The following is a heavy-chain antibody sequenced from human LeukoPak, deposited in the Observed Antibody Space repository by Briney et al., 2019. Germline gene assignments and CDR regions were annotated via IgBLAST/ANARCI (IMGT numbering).Heavy chain of an antibody. D-gene: IGHD6-13*01. CDR3: ARDVVAAPGTWDY. CDR1: GGSISSSSFY. Sequence: SETLSLTCTVSGGSISSSSFYWGWIRQPPGKGLEWIGSIYYSGSTYYNPSLKSRVTISVDTSKNQFSLKLSSVTAADTAVYYCARDVVAAPGTWDYWGQGTLVTVSS. V-gene: IGHV4-39*07. J-gene: IGHJ4*02. CDR2: IYYSGST.